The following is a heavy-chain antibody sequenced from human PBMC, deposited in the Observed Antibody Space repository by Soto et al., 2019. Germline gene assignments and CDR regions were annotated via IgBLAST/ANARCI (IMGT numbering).Heavy chain of an antibody. Sequence: ASVKVSCKASGYTFTGYFIHWMRQAPGQGLEWMGWINPNTGATNYAQNFQGRVTLPRDTSISTAYMELSRLTSDDTAVYYCARERNSGWSPGYWGQGTLVTVSS. D-gene: IGHD6-19*01. CDR1: GYTFTGYF. CDR2: INPNTGAT. V-gene: IGHV1-2*02. J-gene: IGHJ4*02. CDR3: ARERNSGWSPGY.